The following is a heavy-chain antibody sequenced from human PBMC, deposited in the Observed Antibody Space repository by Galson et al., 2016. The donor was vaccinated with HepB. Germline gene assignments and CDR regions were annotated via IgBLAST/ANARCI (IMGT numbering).Heavy chain of an antibody. CDR2: SRNKANSYTT. CDR1: GFTFSDHY. J-gene: IGHJ5*02. D-gene: IGHD1-1*01. V-gene: IGHV3-72*01. Sequence: SLRLSCAASGFTFSDHYMDWVRQPPGTELEWIARSRNKANSYTTEYAASVRGRFTISRDESRNSLYLQMNSLKIEDTAVYYCAKASDWNRLRLFDTWGQGTLVTVSS. CDR3: AKASDWNRLRLFDT.